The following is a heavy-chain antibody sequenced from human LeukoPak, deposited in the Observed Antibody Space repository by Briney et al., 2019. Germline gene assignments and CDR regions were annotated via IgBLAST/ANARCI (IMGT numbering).Heavy chain of an antibody. V-gene: IGHV4-59*08. CDR1: GGSISSYY. D-gene: IGHD4-11*01. J-gene: IGHJ6*03. CDR3: ARRRTTVTFDYYYYMDV. Sequence: SETLSLTCTVSGGSISSYYWSWIRQPPGKGLEWIGYIYYSGSTNYNPSLKSRVTISVDTSKNQFSLKLNSVTAADTAVYYCARRRTTVTFDYYYYMDVWGEGTTVTVSS. CDR2: IYYSGST.